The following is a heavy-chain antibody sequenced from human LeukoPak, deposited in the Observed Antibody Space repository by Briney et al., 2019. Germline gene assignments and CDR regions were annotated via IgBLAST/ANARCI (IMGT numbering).Heavy chain of an antibody. Sequence: GGSLRLSCAASGFTFSNTWMSWVRQATGKGLEWVSAISGSGGSTYYADSVKGRFTISRDNSKNTLYLQMNSLRAEDTAVYYCAKDQMTTVPFDYWGQGTLVTVSS. D-gene: IGHD4-17*01. CDR1: GFTFSNTW. V-gene: IGHV3-23*01. CDR2: ISGSGGST. J-gene: IGHJ4*02. CDR3: AKDQMTTVPFDY.